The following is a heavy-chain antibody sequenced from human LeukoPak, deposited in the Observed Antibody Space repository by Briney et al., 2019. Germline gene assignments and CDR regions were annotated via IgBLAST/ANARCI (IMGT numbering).Heavy chain of an antibody. J-gene: IGHJ4*02. CDR1: GGSISSYY. CDR3: ARHEEYSSSWCFDY. D-gene: IGHD6-13*01. V-gene: IGHV4-59*08. CDR2: IYYSGST. Sequence: PSETLSLTCTVSGGSISSYYWSWIRQPPGKGLEWIGYIYYSGSTNYNPSLKSRVTISVDTSKNQFSLKLSSVTAADTAVYYCARHEEYSSSWCFDYWGQGTLVTVSS.